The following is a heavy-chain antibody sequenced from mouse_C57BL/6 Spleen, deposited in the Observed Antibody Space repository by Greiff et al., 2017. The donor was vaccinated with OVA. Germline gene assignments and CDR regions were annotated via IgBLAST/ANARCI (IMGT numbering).Heavy chain of an antibody. J-gene: IGHJ1*03. D-gene: IGHD2-5*01. CDR3: ARPSSYYSNYGYWYFDV. CDR2: IYPGDGDT. V-gene: IGHV1-80*01. Sequence: QVQLQQSGAELVKPGASVKISCKASGYAFSSYWMNWVKQRPGKGLEWIGQIYPGDGDTNYNGKFKGKATLTADKSSSTAYMQLSSLTSEDSAVYFCARPSSYYSNYGYWYFDVWGTGTTVTVSS. CDR1: GYAFSSYW.